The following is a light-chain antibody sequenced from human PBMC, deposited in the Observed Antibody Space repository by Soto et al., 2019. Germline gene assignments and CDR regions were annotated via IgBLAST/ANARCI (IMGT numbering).Light chain of an antibody. CDR1: SSDVGGYNF. V-gene: IGLV2-14*01. CDR2: DVS. J-gene: IGLJ2*01. Sequence: QSVPTQPASVSVSPGQSITISCTGTSSDVGGYNFVSWYQQHPGKAPKLMIYDVSYRPSGVSDRFSGSKSGNTASLIISGLQAEDEADYYCISYTSSSTVVFGGGTKLTVL. CDR3: ISYTSSSTVV.